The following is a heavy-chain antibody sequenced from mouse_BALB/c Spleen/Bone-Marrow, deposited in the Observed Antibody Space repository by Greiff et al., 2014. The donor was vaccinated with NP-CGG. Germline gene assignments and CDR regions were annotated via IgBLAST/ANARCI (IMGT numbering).Heavy chain of an antibody. CDR3: ARDGNYPAWFPY. CDR2: IYPGDGDT. Sequence: QVQLQQSGAELARPGASVKLSCKASGYTFTSYWMQWVKQRPGQGLEWIGAIYPGDGDTRYTQKFKGKATLTADKSSSTAYMQLSSLASEDSAVYYCARDGNYPAWFPYWGQGTLVTVSA. V-gene: IGHV1-87*01. CDR1: GYTFTSYW. D-gene: IGHD2-1*01. J-gene: IGHJ3*01.